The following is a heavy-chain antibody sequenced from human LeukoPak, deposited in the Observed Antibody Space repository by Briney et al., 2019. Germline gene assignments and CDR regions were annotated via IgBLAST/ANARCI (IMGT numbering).Heavy chain of an antibody. CDR1: GFTFSSYW. D-gene: IGHD2-15*01. CDR2: INNDGSST. Sequence: PGGSLRLSCGASGFTFSSYWMHWVRQAPGKGLVWVSRINNDGSSTSYADSVQGRFTISRDNAKNSLYLQMNSLRAEDTAVYYCAKVVGVVGAMNGYYFDYWGQGTLVTVSS. CDR3: AKVVGVVGAMNGYYFDY. V-gene: IGHV3-74*01. J-gene: IGHJ4*02.